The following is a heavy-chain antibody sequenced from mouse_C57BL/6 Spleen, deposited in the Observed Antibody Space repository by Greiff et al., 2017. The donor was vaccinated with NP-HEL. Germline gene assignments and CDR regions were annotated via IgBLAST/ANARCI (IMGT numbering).Heavy chain of an antibody. CDR3: ASQTYDVGYFDY. D-gene: IGHD2-12*01. CDR2: IHPNSGST. CDR1: GYTFTSYW. V-gene: IGHV1-64*01. Sequence: VQLQQPGAELVKPGASVKLSCKASGYTFTSYWMHWVKQRPGQGLEWIGMIHPNSGSTNYNEKFKSKATLTVDKSSSTAYMQLSSLTSEDSAVYYCASQTYDVGYFDYWGQGTTLTVSS. J-gene: IGHJ2*01.